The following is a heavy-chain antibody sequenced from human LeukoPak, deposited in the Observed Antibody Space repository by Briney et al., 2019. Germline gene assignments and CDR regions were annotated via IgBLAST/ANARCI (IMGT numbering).Heavy chain of an antibody. CDR1: GFTFSNYA. Sequence: GGSLRLSCAASGFTFSNYAVSWVRQAPGKGLEWVSFISNSGTSTHYADSVKGRFTISRDNSKNTLYLQMSSLRAEDTAVYYCAEVGYDSGWEFDYWGQGTLVTVSS. V-gene: IGHV3-23*01. D-gene: IGHD6-19*01. CDR2: ISNSGTST. J-gene: IGHJ4*02. CDR3: AEVGYDSGWEFDY.